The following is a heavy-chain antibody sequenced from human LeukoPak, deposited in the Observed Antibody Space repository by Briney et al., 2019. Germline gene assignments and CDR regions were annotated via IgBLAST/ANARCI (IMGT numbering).Heavy chain of an antibody. Sequence: GASVKVSCKASGYTFTSYGISWVRQAPGQGLEWMGWISAYNGNTNYAQKFQGRVTITADESTSTAYMELSSLRSEDTAVYYCARGGGSSDFDYWGQGTLVTVSS. CDR2: ISAYNGNT. V-gene: IGHV1-18*01. CDR3: ARGGGSSDFDY. D-gene: IGHD1-26*01. J-gene: IGHJ4*02. CDR1: GYTFTSYG.